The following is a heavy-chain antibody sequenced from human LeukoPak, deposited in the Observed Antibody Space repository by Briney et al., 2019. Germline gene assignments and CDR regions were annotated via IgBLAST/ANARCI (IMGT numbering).Heavy chain of an antibody. CDR2: IIPMFGTA. CDR3: ATAYCSSTSCYNSAV. D-gene: IGHD2-2*02. CDR1: GGTFSSYT. Sequence: SVKVSCKASGGTFSSYTISWVRQAPGQGLEWMGGIIPMFGTADYAQKFQGRVTITADESTNTAYMELSSLRSEDTAVYYCATAYCSSTSCYNSAVWGKGTTVTVSS. J-gene: IGHJ6*04. V-gene: IGHV1-69*13.